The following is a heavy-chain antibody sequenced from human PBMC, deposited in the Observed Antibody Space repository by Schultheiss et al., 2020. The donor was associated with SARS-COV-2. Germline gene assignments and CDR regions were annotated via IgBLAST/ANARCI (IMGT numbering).Heavy chain of an antibody. CDR2: IHDTGRT. J-gene: IGHJ6*02. CDR3: ARNVYGMDV. CDR1: GYSISSGYY. V-gene: IGHV4-38-2*01. Sequence: GSLRLSCAVSGYSISSGYYWGWIRQPPGKGLEWIGVIHDTGRTYYNPSLKRRVTISLDTSKNHFSLKLTSLTAADTAVYYCARNVYGMDVWGQGTTVTVSS.